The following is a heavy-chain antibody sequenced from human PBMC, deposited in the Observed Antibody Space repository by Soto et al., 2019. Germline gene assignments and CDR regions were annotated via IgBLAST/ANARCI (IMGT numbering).Heavy chain of an antibody. V-gene: IGHV3-23*01. CDR3: AKVMELWFGEYLDY. D-gene: IGHD3-10*01. Sequence: PGGSLRLSGAPSGFTFSSYALSWVRQAPGKGLEWVSAISGSGGSTSYADSVKGRFTISRDNSKNTLYLQMNSLRDEETAVYYCAKVMELWFGEYLDYWGQGT. CDR1: GFTFSSYA. CDR2: ISGSGGST. J-gene: IGHJ4*02.